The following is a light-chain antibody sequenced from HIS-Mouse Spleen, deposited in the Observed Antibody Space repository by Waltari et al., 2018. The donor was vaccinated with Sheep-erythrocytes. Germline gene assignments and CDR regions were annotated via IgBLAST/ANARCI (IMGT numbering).Light chain of an antibody. V-gene: IGLV2-8*01. CDR3: SSYAGSNNWV. J-gene: IGLJ3*02. CDR1: SSDVGGSNY. CDR2: EVS. Sequence: QSALTQPPSASGSPGQSVTLSCTATSSDVGGSNYVPWYQQHPGKAPKLMIYEVSKRPSGVPDRFSGSKSGNTASLTVSGLQAEDEADYYCSSYAGSNNWVFGGGTKLTVL.